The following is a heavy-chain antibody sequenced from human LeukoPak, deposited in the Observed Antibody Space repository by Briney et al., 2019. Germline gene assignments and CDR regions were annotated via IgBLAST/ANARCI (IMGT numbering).Heavy chain of an antibody. CDR2: ISAYNGNT. V-gene: IGHV1-18*01. CDR3: ARVQLGWYCSSTSCYRNRAAQSINWFDP. CDR1: GYTFTSYG. D-gene: IGHD2-2*01. J-gene: IGHJ5*02. Sequence: ASVKVSCKASGYTFTSYGVSWVRQAPGQGLEWMGWISAYNGNTNYAQKLQGRVTMTTDTSTSTAYMELRSLRSDDTAVYYCARVQLGWYCSSTSCYRNRAAQSINWFDPWGQGTLVTVSS.